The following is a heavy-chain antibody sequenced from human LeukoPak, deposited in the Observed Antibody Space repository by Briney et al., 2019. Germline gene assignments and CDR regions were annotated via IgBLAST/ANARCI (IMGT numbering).Heavy chain of an antibody. CDR3: ARGRLWYQLPTD. D-gene: IGHD2-2*01. J-gene: IGHJ4*02. CDR1: GYTFTSYD. Sequence: ASVKVSCKASGYTFTSYDINWVRQATGQGLEWMEWMNPNSGNTGYAQKFQGRVTMTRNTSISTAYMELSSLRSEDTAVYYCARGRLWYQLPTDWGQGTLVTVSS. CDR2: MNPNSGNT. V-gene: IGHV1-8*01.